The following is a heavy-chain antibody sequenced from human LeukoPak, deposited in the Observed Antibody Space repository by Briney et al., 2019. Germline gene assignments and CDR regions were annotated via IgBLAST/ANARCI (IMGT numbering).Heavy chain of an antibody. CDR1: GYTFTGYY. V-gene: IGHV1-2*02. CDR2: INPNSGGT. J-gene: IGHJ5*02. D-gene: IGHD3-16*01. CDR3: AREGGPTPGWFDP. Sequence: ASVKVSCKASGYTFTGYYMHWVRQAPGQGLEWMGWINPNSGGTNYAQKFQGRVTMTRDTSISTAYMELSRLRSDDTAVYCCAREGGPTPGWFDPWGQGTLVTVSS.